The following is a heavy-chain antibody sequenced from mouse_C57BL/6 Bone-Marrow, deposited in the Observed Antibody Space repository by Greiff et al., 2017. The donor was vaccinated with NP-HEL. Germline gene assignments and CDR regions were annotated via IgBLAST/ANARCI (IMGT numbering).Heavy chain of an antibody. CDR2: INPNNGGT. D-gene: IGHD3-1*01. Sequence: EVKLQQSGPELVKPGASVKIPCKASGYTFTDYNMDWVKQSHGKSLEWIGDINPNNGGTIYNQKFKGKATLTVDKSSSTAYMELRSLTSEDTAVYYCARGGLPGFAYWGQGTLVTVSA. J-gene: IGHJ3*01. CDR1: GYTFTDYN. V-gene: IGHV1-18*01. CDR3: ARGGLPGFAY.